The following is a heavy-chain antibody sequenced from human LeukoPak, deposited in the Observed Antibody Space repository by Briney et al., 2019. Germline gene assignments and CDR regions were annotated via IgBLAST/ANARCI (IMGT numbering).Heavy chain of an antibody. CDR1: GFALSSYG. CDR3: AKHSRYDSSGYYDH. Sequence: GGSLRLSCAASGFALSSYGMHWVRQAPGKGLEWVAVIWYDGSYEYNADSVKGRFTISRDNSKNTLYLQMNSLRAEDTAVYYCAKHSRYDSSGYYDHWGQGTLVTVSS. V-gene: IGHV3-33*06. CDR2: IWYDGSYE. D-gene: IGHD3-22*01. J-gene: IGHJ4*02.